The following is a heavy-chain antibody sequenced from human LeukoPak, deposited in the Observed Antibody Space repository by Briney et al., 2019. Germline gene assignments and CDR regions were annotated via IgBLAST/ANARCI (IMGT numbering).Heavy chain of an antibody. J-gene: IGHJ3*02. CDR2: ISYDGSNK. CDR3: AKLVTIIVGARKAFDI. CDR1: GFTFSSYA. Sequence: GGSLRLSCAASGFTFSSYAMHWVRQAPGKGLEWVAVISYDGSNKYYADSVKGRFTISRDNSKNTLYLQMNSLRAEDTAVYYCAKLVTIIVGARKAFDIWGQGTMVTVSS. V-gene: IGHV3-30-3*02. D-gene: IGHD1-26*01.